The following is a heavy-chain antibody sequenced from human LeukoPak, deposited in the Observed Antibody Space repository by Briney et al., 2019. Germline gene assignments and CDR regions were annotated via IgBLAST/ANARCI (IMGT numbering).Heavy chain of an antibody. V-gene: IGHV4-39*01. CDR2: IYYSGST. J-gene: IGHJ5*02. D-gene: IGHD2-21*02. CDR1: GGSISSSSSY. Sequence: SETLSLTCTVSGGSISSSSSYGGWIRQPPGKGLEWIGSIYYSGSTYYNPSLKSRVTISVDTSKNQFALRLSSVTAADTAVYYCARHSKGPISVTPWGQGTLLTVSS. CDR3: ARHSKGPISVTP.